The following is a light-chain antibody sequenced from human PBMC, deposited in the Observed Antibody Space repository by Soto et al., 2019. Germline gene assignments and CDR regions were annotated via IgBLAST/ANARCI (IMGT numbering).Light chain of an antibody. CDR3: QSYDSSLSGWV. J-gene: IGLJ3*02. CDR2: GNS. CDR1: SSNIGAGYD. Sequence: QSALTQPPSVSGAPGQRVTISCTGSSSNIGAGYDVHWYQHLPGTAPKLLIYGNSNRPSGVPDRFSGSKSGTSASLAITGLRAEDEADYYCQSYDSSLSGWVFGGGTQLTVL. V-gene: IGLV1-40*01.